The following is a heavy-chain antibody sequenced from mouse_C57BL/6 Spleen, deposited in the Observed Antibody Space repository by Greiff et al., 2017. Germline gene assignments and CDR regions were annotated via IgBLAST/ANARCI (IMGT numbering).Heavy chain of an antibody. J-gene: IGHJ1*03. CDR3: ARDYGNYYWYFDV. V-gene: IGHV1-50*01. D-gene: IGHD2-1*01. Sequence: QVHVKQPGAELVKPGASVKLSCKASGYTFTSYWMQWVKQRPGQGLEWIGEIDPSDSYTNYNQKFKGKATLTVDTSSSTAYMQLSSLTSEDSAVYYCARDYGNYYWYFDVWGTGTTVTVSS. CDR2: IDPSDSYT. CDR1: GYTFTSYW.